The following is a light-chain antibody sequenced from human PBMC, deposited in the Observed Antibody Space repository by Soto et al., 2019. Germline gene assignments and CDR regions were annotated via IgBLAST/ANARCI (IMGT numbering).Light chain of an antibody. Sequence: QSALTQPASVSGSPGQSITISCTGTSNDVGGNIYVSWYQHHPGKAPKLMIYEVSNRPSGGSDRFSGSKSGNTASLTISGLQAEDEADYYCSSYTGSSTVLFGGGTKLTVL. CDR2: EVS. CDR1: SNDVGGNIY. V-gene: IGLV2-14*01. J-gene: IGLJ2*01. CDR3: SSYTGSSTVL.